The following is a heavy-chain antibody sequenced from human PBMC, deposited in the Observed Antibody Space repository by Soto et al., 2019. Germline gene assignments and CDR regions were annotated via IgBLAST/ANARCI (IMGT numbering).Heavy chain of an antibody. J-gene: IGHJ5*02. CDR1: GGTFSSYT. CDR2: IIPILGIA. Sequence: QVQLVQSGAEVKTPGSSVKVSCKASGGTFSSYTISWVRQAPGQGLEWMGRIIPILGIANYAQKFQGRVTISADTSTSTASMEMSSLRSEDTAVYYCAREGYCSGGSCDSRWFDPWGQGTLVTVSS. D-gene: IGHD2-15*01. CDR3: AREGYCSGGSCDSRWFDP. V-gene: IGHV1-69*08.